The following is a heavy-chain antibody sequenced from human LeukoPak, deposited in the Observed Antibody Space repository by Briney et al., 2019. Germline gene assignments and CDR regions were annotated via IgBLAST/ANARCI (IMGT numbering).Heavy chain of an antibody. CDR2: INPNTGGT. D-gene: IGHD3-10*01. Sequence: SXXVSCKASGYTFTGYYIHWVRQAPGQGLEWMGRINPNTGGTNYAQKFQGRVTMTRDTSISTAYMELSRLTSDDTAVYYCAREPMVRDFNWFDPWGQGTLVTVSS. J-gene: IGHJ5*02. CDR1: GYTFTGYY. CDR3: AREPMVRDFNWFDP. V-gene: IGHV1-2*06.